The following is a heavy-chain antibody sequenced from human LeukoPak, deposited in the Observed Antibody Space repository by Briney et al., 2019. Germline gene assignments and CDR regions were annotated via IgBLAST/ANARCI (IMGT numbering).Heavy chain of an antibody. D-gene: IGHD1-26*01. CDR1: GYTFTSYY. CDR3: ASTLVGATPWGY. V-gene: IGHV1-46*01. J-gene: IGHJ4*02. Sequence: ASVKVSCKASGYTFTSYYMHWVRQAPGQGLEWMGIINPSGGSTSYAQKFQGRVTMTRDMSTSTVYMELSSLRSEDTAVYYCASTLVGATPWGYWGQGTLVTVSS. CDR2: INPSGGST.